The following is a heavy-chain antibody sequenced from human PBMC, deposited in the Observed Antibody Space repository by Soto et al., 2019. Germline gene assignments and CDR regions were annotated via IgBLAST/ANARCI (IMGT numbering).Heavy chain of an antibody. CDR2: IYYSGIA. CDR1: GGSISSSIYY. D-gene: IGHD6-19*01. Sequence: PSETLSLTCTVSGGSISSSIYYWVWVRQPPGKGREWIGSIYYSGIAYYNPSLKSRVTISVDTSKNQFSLKLSSVTAADTAVYYCARHRGFLAVADNNWFDPWGQGTLVPVSS. J-gene: IGHJ5*02. V-gene: IGHV4-39*01. CDR3: ARHRGFLAVADNNWFDP.